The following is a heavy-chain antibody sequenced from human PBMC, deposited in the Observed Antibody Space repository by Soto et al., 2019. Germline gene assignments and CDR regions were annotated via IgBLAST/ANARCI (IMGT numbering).Heavy chain of an antibody. CDR1: GFTLSSCG. V-gene: IGHV3-48*02. CDR2: IRGTTT. CDR3: AREGDGGSYLPD. J-gene: IGHJ4*02. Sequence: DVQLVESGGGLVQPGESLRLSCAASGFTLSSCGMNWVRQAPGKGLEWISYIRGTTTYYADSVKGRFTISRDRAENSLYLHMNSLRDEDTAVYYCAREGDGGSYLPDWGQGTLVTVSS. D-gene: IGHD1-26*01.